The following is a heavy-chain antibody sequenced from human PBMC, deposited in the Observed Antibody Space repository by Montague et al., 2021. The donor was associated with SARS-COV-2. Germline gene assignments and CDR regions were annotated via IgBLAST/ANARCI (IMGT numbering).Heavy chain of an antibody. D-gene: IGHD6-13*01. CDR1: GASISSGDSY. J-gene: IGHJ5*02. CDR2: TFHNGGS. V-gene: IGHV4-31*03. CDR3: ARGRRYSSTWYGAFDP. Sequence: TLSLTCTVSGASISSGDSYWSWIRQHPGKGLEWIGFTFHNGGSYYNPSLKSRVLISVDTSRNQFSLKLSSVTAADTAVYYCARGRRYSSTWYGAFDPWGQGMQVTVSS.